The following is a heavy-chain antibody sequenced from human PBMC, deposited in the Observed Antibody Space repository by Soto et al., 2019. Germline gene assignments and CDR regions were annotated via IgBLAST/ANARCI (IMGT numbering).Heavy chain of an antibody. D-gene: IGHD4-4*01. CDR2: IAYDGSKE. V-gene: IGHV3-30*09. J-gene: IGHJ6*02. CDR3: VRQAKLTTVTANVGYYYGLDV. CDR1: RFNFSDYA. Sequence: GGSLRLSCAASRFNFSDYAMHWVRQAPGRGLEWVALIAYDGSKEHHAESVKGRFAISRDNSKNTLYLQMNSLRAEDTAVYYCVRQAKLTTVTANVGYYYGLDVWGQGTTVTVSS.